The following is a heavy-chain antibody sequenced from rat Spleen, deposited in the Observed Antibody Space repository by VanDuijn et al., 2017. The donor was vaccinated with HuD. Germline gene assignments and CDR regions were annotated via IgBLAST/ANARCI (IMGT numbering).Heavy chain of an antibody. V-gene: IGHV5S10*01. D-gene: IGHD1-4*01. Sequence: EVQLVESGGGLLQPGRSLKLSCAASGFTFSDYAMAWVRQAPKTGLEWVATIVFDRSGVYYRNSVKGRFTISRDNAKSTLYLQMDSLRSEDTATYYCATQGYPAPFVYWGQGTLVTVSS. CDR2: IVFDRSGV. J-gene: IGHJ3*01. CDR1: GFTFSDYA. CDR3: ATQGYPAPFVY.